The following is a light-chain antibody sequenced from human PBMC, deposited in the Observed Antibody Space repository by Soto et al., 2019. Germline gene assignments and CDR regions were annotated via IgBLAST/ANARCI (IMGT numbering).Light chain of an antibody. J-gene: IGKJ4*01. Sequence: EIVLTQSPATLSLSPGERATLSCRASQSVSSYLAWYQQKPGQAHRLLIYDASNRATGIPARFSGSGSGTDFTLTISRLEPEDFAVYSCQQRSNWPLTFGGGTKVEIK. V-gene: IGKV3-11*01. CDR3: QQRSNWPLT. CDR1: QSVSSY. CDR2: DAS.